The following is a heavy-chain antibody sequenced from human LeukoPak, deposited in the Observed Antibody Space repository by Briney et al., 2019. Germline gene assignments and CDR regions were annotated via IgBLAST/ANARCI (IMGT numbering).Heavy chain of an antibody. D-gene: IGHD3-22*01. CDR2: VSSSGTTT. J-gene: IGHJ4*02. CDR3: ARYLTYDYGSSAPY. CDR1: GFTFSSYS. Sequence: GGSLRLSCAASGFTFSSYSMNWVRQAPGKGLECLSYVSSSGTTTYYADSVRGRFTISRDNAKNSLYLQMNSLRAEDTSVYYCARYLTYDYGSSAPYWGQGSLVTVSS. V-gene: IGHV3-48*01.